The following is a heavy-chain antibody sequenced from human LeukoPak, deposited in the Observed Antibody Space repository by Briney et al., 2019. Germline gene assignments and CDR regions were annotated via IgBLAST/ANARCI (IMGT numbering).Heavy chain of an antibody. CDR3: ARGSVVVTPFDY. V-gene: IGHV4-30-2*01. D-gene: IGHD3-22*01. CDR2: IYHSGST. Sequence: NSSETLSLTCAVSGGSISSGGYSWSWLRQPPGKGLEWIGYIYHSGSTYYNPSIKSRVTISVDRSKTQFSLKLSSVTAADTAVYYCARGSVVVTPFDYRGQGTLVTVSS. CDR1: GGSISSGGYS. J-gene: IGHJ4*02.